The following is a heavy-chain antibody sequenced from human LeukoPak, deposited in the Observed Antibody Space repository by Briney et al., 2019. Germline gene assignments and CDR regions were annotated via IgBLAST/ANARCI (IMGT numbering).Heavy chain of an antibody. Sequence: GGSLRLSCAASGFTFNSYAMSWVRQAPGKGLEWVSATSGSGGSTYYADSVKGRFTISIDNSKNTLYLQMNSLRAEDTAVYYCARRVLTTVTSSNYYYYMDVWGKGTTVTVSS. V-gene: IGHV3-23*01. CDR3: ARRVLTTVTSSNYYYYMDV. CDR2: TSGSGGST. CDR1: GFTFNSYA. D-gene: IGHD4-17*01. J-gene: IGHJ6*03.